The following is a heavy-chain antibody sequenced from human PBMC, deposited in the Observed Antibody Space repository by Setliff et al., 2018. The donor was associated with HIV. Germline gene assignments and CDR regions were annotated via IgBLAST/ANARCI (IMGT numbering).Heavy chain of an antibody. CDR3: TRVDSSGYFEY. CDR1: GYTFSDYY. J-gene: IGHJ4*01. V-gene: IGHV1-2*02. D-gene: IGHD3-22*01. CDR2: INPKSGDT. Sequence: ASVKVSCKTSGYTFSDYYMHWVRQAPGQGLEWMGWINPKSGDTKYAQKFQGRVTMTRDTSISTVYMELSRLRSDDTAVYYFTRVDSSGYFEYWGHGTLVTVSS.